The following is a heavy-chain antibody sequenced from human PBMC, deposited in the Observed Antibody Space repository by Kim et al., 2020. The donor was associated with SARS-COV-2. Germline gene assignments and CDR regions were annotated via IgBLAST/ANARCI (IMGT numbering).Heavy chain of an antibody. CDR1: GYSFTSYW. V-gene: IGHV5-10-1*01. CDR2: IDPSDSYT. J-gene: IGHJ4*02. D-gene: IGHD3-10*01. Sequence: GESLKISCKGSGYSFTSYWISWVRQMPGKGLEWMGRIDPSDSYTNYSPSFQGHVTISADKSISTAYLQWSSLKASDTAMYYCATRGGVRGAADYWGQGTLVTVSS. CDR3: ATRGGVRGAADY.